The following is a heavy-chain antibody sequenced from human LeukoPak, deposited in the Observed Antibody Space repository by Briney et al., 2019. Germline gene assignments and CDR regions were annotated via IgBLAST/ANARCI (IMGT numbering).Heavy chain of an antibody. J-gene: IGHJ3*02. Sequence: ASVKVSCKLSGYTGIELSMHWVRQVPGKGLEWMGGFDPEDGETKYAQKFQGRVTMTEDTSTDTGYMELSILTSEDTAVYYCATHTISGVVTYASLIWGRGTLVTVSS. CDR1: GYTGIELS. V-gene: IGHV1-24*01. CDR3: ATHTISGVVTYASLI. D-gene: IGHD3-3*01. CDR2: FDPEDGET.